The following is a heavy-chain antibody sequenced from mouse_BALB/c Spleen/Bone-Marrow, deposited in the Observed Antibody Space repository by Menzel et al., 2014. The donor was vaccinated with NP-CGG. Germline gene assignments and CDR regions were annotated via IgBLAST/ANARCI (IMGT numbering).Heavy chain of an antibody. J-gene: IGHJ3*01. CDR3: ARLGYYGSFAY. Sequence: EVMLVESGGGLVQPGGSLKLSCAASGFDFSGFWMSWVRQAPGRGLEWIGEINPDSNTINYSPSLKDKFIISRDNAKKTLYLQMSKVRSEDTALYYCARLGYYGSFAYWGQGTLVTVSA. V-gene: IGHV4-1*02. CDR1: GFDFSGFW. CDR2: INPDSNTI. D-gene: IGHD1-2*01.